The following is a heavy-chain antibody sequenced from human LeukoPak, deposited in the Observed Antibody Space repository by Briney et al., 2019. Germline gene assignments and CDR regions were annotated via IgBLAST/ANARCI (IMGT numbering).Heavy chain of an antibody. CDR1: GGTFSSYA. V-gene: IGHV1-69*04. CDR3: ARGAAYDSSGYYDY. CDR2: IIPILGIA. J-gene: IGHJ4*02. D-gene: IGHD3-22*01. Sequence: VASVKVSCKASGGTFSSYAISWVRQAPGQGLEWMGRIIPILGIANYARKFQGRVTITADKSTSTAYMELSSLRSEDTAVYYCARGAAYDSSGYYDYWGQGTLVTVSS.